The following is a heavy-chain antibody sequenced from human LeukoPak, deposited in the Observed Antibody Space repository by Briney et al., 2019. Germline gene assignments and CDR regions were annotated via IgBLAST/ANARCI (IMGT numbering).Heavy chain of an antibody. V-gene: IGHV1-69*02. J-gene: IGHJ4*02. CDR1: GGTFSSYT. D-gene: IGHD5-18*01. Sequence: GASVKVSXKASGGTFSSYTISWVRQAPGQGLEWMGRIIPILGIAKYAQKFQGRVTITADKSTSTAYMELSSLRSEDTAVYYCARSSRGYGDYWGQGTLVTVSS. CDR2: IIPILGIA. CDR3: ARSSRGYGDY.